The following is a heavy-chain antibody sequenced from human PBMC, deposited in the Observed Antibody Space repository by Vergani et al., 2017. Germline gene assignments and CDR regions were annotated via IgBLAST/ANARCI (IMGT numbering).Heavy chain of an antibody. CDR3: ARDSPLVVPAAIFYYYYGMDV. Sequence: DVHLAESGGGFFQPGGSLRLSCSASGFSFNSYWMHWVRQVPGKGLLWVSRIKSDGSITAYADSVKGRFTISRDNAQNTLYLQMNSLRVEDTGVYYCARDSPLVVPAAIFYYYYGMDVWGQXP. CDR1: GFSFNSYW. V-gene: IGHV3-74*03. D-gene: IGHD2-2*01. J-gene: IGHJ6*02. CDR2: IKSDGSIT.